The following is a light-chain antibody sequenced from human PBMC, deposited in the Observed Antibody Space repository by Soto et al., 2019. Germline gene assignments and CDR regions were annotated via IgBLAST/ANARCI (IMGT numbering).Light chain of an antibody. J-gene: IGKJ4*01. CDR1: QSVSKY. CDR3: QQRTNWQLT. CDR2: DVS. V-gene: IGKV3-11*01. Sequence: EIVLTQSPATLSLSPGERATLSCRASQSVSKYLAWYQQRPGQAPRLLIFDVSYRATGTPARFSVSGSGTDFTLTISSLEPEDFAVYYCQQRTNWQLTFGGGTRVEIK.